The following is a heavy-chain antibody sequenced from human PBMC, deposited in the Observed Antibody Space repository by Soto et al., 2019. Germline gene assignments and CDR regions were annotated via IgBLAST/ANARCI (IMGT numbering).Heavy chain of an antibody. J-gene: IGHJ6*02. V-gene: IGHV4-30-4*01. CDR1: GGSISSGDYY. Sequence: QVQLQESGPGLVKPSQTLSLTCTVSGGSISSGDYYWSWIRQPPGKGLEWIGYIYYSRSTYCNPYLKGRVTISVDTSKNQFTPKLSSVTAAVTAVYYCAIASLVVTAVWGQGTTVTVSS. CDR2: IYYSRST. D-gene: IGHD3-22*01. CDR3: AIASLVVTAV.